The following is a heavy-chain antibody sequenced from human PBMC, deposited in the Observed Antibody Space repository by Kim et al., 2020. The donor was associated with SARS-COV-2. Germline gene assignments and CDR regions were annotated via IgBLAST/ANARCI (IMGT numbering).Heavy chain of an antibody. J-gene: IGHJ4*02. CDR3: ARQRITMIVVVTNFDY. Sequence: PSPRSRVTISVDTSKNQFSLKLSSVTAADTAVYYCARQRITMIVVVTNFDYWGQGTLVTVSS. D-gene: IGHD3-22*01. V-gene: IGHV4-39*01.